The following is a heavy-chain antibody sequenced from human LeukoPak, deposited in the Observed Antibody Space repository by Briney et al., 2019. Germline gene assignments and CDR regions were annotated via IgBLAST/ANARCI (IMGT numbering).Heavy chain of an antibody. D-gene: IGHD3-10*01. CDR1: GGSMSSYY. CDR3: ARVKAIRIRGVIISDYFDY. J-gene: IGHJ4*02. V-gene: IGHV4-59*01. Sequence: PSETLSLTCNVSGGSMSSYYWTWIRQPPGKGLEWIGHIYYSGSTKYNPSLKSRLTISVDTSKNQFSLKVSSVTAADTAVYYCARVKAIRIRGVIISDYFDYWGQGTLVTVSS. CDR2: IYYSGST.